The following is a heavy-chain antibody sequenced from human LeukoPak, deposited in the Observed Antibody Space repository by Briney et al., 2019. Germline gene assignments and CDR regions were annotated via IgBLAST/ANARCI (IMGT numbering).Heavy chain of an antibody. V-gene: IGHV3-21*01. CDR1: GFTXRSYS. D-gene: IGHD1-26*01. CDR2: ISSSSSYI. CDR3: ARAPPALIVDYYYYGMDV. J-gene: IGHJ6*02. Sequence: LRLSCXASGFTXRSYSMNWVRQAPGKGLEWVSSISSSSSYIYYADSVKGRFTISRDNAKNSLYLQMNSLRAEDTAVYYCARAPPALIVDYYYYGMDVWGQGTTVTVS.